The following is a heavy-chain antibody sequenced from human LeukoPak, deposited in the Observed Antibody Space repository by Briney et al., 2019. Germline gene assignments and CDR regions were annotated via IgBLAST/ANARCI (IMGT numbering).Heavy chain of an antibody. CDR1: GFTFSSYG. D-gene: IGHD2-2*02. CDR2: IKQDGSET. V-gene: IGHV3-7*01. CDR3: AKYTGYYFDY. Sequence: GGSLRLSCAASGFTFSSYGMHWVRQAPGKGLEWLAKIKQDGSETCHMDSVKGRFTISRDNAKNSLYLQMNSLRAEDTAVYYCAKYTGYYFDYWGQGILVTVPS. J-gene: IGHJ4*02.